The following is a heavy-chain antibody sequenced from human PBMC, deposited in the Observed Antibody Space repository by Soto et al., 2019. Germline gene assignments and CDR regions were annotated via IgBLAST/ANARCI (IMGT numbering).Heavy chain of an antibody. J-gene: IGHJ6*03. D-gene: IGHD5-12*01. CDR2: IKQDGSEK. CDR3: ARFRGYSGYAYSYYYYYYMDV. Sequence: TGGSLRLSFAASGFPFSSYWMSWFRQAPGKGLEWVANIKQDGSEKYYVDSVKGRFTISRDNAKNSLYLQMNSLRAEDTAVYYCARFRGYSGYAYSYYYYYYMDVWGKGTTVTVSS. V-gene: IGHV3-7*01. CDR1: GFPFSSYW.